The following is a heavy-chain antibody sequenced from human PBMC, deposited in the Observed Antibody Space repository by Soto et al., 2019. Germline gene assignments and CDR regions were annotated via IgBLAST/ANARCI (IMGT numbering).Heavy chain of an antibody. V-gene: IGHV4-59*01. CDR1: GGSISSYY. D-gene: IGHD4-4*01. Sequence: SETLSLTCTVSGGSISSYYWSWIRQPPGEGLEWIGYIYYSGSTNYNPSLKSRVTISVDTSKNQFSLKLSSVTAADTAVYYCAREALQAYFDYWGQGTLVTVSS. CDR2: IYYSGST. J-gene: IGHJ4*02. CDR3: AREALQAYFDY.